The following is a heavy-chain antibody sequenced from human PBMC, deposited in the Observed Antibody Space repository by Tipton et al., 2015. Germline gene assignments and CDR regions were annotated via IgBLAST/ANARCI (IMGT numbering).Heavy chain of an antibody. J-gene: IGHJ5*02. CDR2: TYYSGST. CDR3: ARGPNPFYYDTSGFYSGWFDP. V-gene: IGHV4-31*03. Sequence: TLSLTCTVSGGSINTGGYYWRWIRHHPTKGLEWIGYTYYSGSTYYNPSLRSRVTISLDTSMHQFSLELSSVTGADTAVYYCARGPNPFYYDTSGFYSGWFDPWGQGTLVTVSS. CDR1: GGSINTGGYY. D-gene: IGHD3-22*01.